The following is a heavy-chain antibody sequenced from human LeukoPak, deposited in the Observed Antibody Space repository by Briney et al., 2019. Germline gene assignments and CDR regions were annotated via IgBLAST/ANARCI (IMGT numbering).Heavy chain of an antibody. Sequence: ASVKVSCKASGYTFTGYYMHWVRQAPGQGLEWMGWINTNTGNPTYAQGFTGRFVFSLDTSVSTAYIQISSLKTEDTAVYFCARSQTYGDHPPFDYWGQGTLVTVSS. CDR2: INTNTGNP. CDR1: GYTFTGYY. V-gene: IGHV7-4-1*02. J-gene: IGHJ4*02. D-gene: IGHD4-17*01. CDR3: ARSQTYGDHPPFDY.